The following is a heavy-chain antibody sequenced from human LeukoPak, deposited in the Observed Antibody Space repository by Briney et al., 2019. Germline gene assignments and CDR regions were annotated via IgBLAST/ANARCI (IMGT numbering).Heavy chain of an antibody. CDR1: GVTFSSNW. CDR3: AGALPRTILTDAFDI. Sequence: GGSLRLSCAASGVTFSSNWMTWVRQAPGKGLEWVSSISSSGNYINYADSVKGRFTISRDNAKDSLYLQMNSLRAEDTAVYFCAGALPRTILTDAFDIWGQGTMATVSS. V-gene: IGHV3-21*01. D-gene: IGHD5-24*01. J-gene: IGHJ3*02. CDR2: ISSSGNYI.